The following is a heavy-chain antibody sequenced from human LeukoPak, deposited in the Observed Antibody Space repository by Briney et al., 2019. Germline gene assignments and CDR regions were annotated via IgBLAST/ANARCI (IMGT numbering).Heavy chain of an antibody. CDR1: GFTFSSYA. CDR2: ISYDGSNK. CDR3: ASSPPGHQLLNY. D-gene: IGHD2-2*01. Sequence: GGSLRLSCAASGFTFSSYAMHWVRQAPGKGLEWVAVISYDGSNKYYADSVKGRFTISRDNSKNTLYLQMNSLRAEDTAVYYCASSPPGHQLLNYWGQGTLVTVSS. V-gene: IGHV3-30-3*01. J-gene: IGHJ4*02.